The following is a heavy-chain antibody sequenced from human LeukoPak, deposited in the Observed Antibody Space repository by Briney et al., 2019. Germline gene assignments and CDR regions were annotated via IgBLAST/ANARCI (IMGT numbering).Heavy chain of an antibody. Sequence: GESLKISYKGSGXSFTSYCIGWVRQMPGKDLEWMGIIYPGDSDTRYSPSFQGQVTISADKSISTAYLQWSSLKASDTVMYYCASTMIVAEGAFDIWGQGTMVTVSS. J-gene: IGHJ3*02. CDR3: ASTMIVAEGAFDI. CDR2: IYPGDSDT. CDR1: GXSFTSYC. V-gene: IGHV5-51*01. D-gene: IGHD3-22*01.